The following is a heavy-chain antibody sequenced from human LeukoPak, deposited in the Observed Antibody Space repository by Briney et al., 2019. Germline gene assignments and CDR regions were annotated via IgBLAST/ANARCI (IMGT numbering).Heavy chain of an antibody. J-gene: IGHJ4*02. V-gene: IGHV3-66*01. CDR2: IYSGGTT. CDR3: AREVLDTAMALGY. CDR1: GFTVSSNY. Sequence: PGGSLRLSCAASGFTVSSNYMSWVRQAPGKGLEWVSIIYSGGTTYYADSVKGRFTISRDNSKNTLYLQMNSLRAEATAVYYCAREVLDTAMALGYWGQGTLVTVSS. D-gene: IGHD5-18*01.